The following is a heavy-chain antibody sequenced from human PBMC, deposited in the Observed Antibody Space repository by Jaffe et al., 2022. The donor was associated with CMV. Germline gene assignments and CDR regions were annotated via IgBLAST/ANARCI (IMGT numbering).Heavy chain of an antibody. CDR2: IRSKANSYAT. CDR1: GFTFSGSA. Sequence: EVQLVESGGGLVQPGGSLKLSCAASGFTFSGSAMHWVRQASGKGLEWVGRIRSKANSYATAYAASVKGRFTISRDDSKNTAYLQMNSLKTEDTAVYYCTSHADSSGYPLHFDYWGQGTLVTVSS. D-gene: IGHD3-22*01. J-gene: IGHJ4*02. V-gene: IGHV3-73*02. CDR3: TSHADSSGYPLHFDY.